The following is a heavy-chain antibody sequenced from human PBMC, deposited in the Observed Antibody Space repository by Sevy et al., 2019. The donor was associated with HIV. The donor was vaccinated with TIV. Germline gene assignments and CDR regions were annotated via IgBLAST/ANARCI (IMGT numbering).Heavy chain of an antibody. CDR1: GGSISSGNYL. J-gene: IGHJ4*02. V-gene: IGHV4-39*01. CDR2: VHYSGRT. CDR3: ARNFDY. Sequence: SETLSLTCTVSGGSISSGNYLWSWIRHTPGKGLEWIGSVHYSGRTYYNPSLKSRVTLSEDTSKNQFSLNLNSLTAADTAGYFCARNFDYWGQGTLVTVSS.